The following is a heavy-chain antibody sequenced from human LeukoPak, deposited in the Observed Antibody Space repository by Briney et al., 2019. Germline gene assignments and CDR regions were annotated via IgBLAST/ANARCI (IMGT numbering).Heavy chain of an antibody. CDR3: ARASSNYYGSGSYSPFDY. D-gene: IGHD3-10*01. J-gene: IGHJ4*02. CDR1: GGTFSSYA. Sequence: GASVKVSCKASGGTFSSYAISWVRQAPGQGLEWMGGIIPIFGTANYAQKFQGRVTITADESTSTAYMELSSLRSEDTAVYYCARASSNYYGSGSYSPFDYWGQGTLVTVSS. V-gene: IGHV1-69*13. CDR2: IIPIFGTA.